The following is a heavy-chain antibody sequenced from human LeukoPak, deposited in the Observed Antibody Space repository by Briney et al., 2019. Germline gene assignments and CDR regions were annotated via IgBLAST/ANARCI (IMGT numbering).Heavy chain of an antibody. V-gene: IGHV3-21*04. J-gene: IGHJ4*02. D-gene: IGHD3-10*01. CDR2: ISSSSSYI. CDR3: VREVGSSGAY. CDR1: GFTFSSYS. Sequence: GGSLRLSCAASGFTFSSYSMNWVRQAPGKGLEWVSSISSSSSYIYYADSVKGRFTISRDNAKNSLYLQMNNLRVDDTALYYCVREVGSSGAYWGQGTLVTVSS.